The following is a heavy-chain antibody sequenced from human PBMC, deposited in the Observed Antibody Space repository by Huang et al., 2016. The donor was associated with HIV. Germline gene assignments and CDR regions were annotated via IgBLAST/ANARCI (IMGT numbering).Heavy chain of an antibody. J-gene: IGHJ4*02. CDR2: IYWDDGP. V-gene: IGHV2-5*02. CDR3: AYRPPRGALAGTTFDY. CDR1: GFSLSSSGVG. Sequence: QIALKESGPTLVKPKQTLTLTCSFSGFSLSSSGVGVGWIRQPPGKALEWLAIIYWDDGPRYNPSLRTRLAVTRDTSKNHIVLTLTNMDPVDAGTYYCAYRPPRGALAGTTFDYWGQGALVTVSS. D-gene: IGHD6-19*01.